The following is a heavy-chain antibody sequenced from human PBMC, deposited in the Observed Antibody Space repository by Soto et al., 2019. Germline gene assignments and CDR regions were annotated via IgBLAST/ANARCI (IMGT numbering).Heavy chain of an antibody. CDR3: ASTSDSSGSNYGMDV. J-gene: IGHJ6*02. CDR2: INPNSGGT. D-gene: IGHD3-22*01. CDR1: GYTFTGYY. V-gene: IGHV1-2*04. Sequence: ASVKVSCKASGYTFTGYYMHWVRQAPGQGLEWMGWINPNSGGTNYAQKFQGWVTMTRDTSISTAYMELSRLRSDDTAVYYCASTSDSSGSNYGMDVWGQGTTVTVSS.